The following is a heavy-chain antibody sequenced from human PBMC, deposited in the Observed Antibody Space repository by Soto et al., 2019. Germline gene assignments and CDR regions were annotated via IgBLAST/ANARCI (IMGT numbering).Heavy chain of an antibody. CDR3: SRDDSDWFFN. J-gene: IGHJ4*02. CDR2: FAAGGDDSI. V-gene: IGHV3-23*01. CDR1: GFTFSSSA. Sequence: SLRLSCAASGFTFSSSAISWVRQAPGKGLEWVSGFAAGGDDSIKYAESVKGRFTISRDDSKKTAYLQMNSLESEDTAVYYCSRDDSDWFFNWGRGTLVTVSS. D-gene: IGHD3-9*01.